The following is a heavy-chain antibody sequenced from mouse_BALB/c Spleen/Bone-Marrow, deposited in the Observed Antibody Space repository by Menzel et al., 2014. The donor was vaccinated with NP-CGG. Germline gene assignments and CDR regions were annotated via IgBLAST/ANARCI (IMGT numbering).Heavy chain of an antibody. CDR1: GYAFTNYL. J-gene: IGHJ4*01. CDR2: INPGSGGT. Sequence: VQLQQSGAELVRPGTSVKVSCKASGYAFTNYLIEWVKRRPGQGLEWIGVINPGSGGTNYNEKFKAKATLTADKSSSTAYMQLSSLTSDDPAVYFCARCLTGTSAMDYWGQGTSVTVSS. V-gene: IGHV1-54*01. CDR3: ARCLTGTSAMDY. D-gene: IGHD4-1*01.